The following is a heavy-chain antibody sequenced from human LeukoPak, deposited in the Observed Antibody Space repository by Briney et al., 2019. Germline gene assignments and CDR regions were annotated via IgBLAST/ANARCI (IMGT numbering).Heavy chain of an antibody. D-gene: IGHD3-22*01. V-gene: IGHV3-23*01. CDR2: ISGSGGST. CDR1: GFTFSSYA. Sequence: GGSLRLSCAASGFTFSSYAMSWVRQAPGKGLEWVSAISGSGGSTYYADSVKGRFTISRDNSKNTLYLQMNSLRAEDTAVYYCASRDYYDSSGLEFDYWGQGTLVTVSS. J-gene: IGHJ4*02. CDR3: ASRDYYDSSGLEFDY.